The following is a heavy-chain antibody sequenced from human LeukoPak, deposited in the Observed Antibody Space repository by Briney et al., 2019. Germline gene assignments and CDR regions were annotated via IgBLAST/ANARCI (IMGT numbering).Heavy chain of an antibody. CDR1: GFTFSSYG. CDR3: ASAIAAAGTAIDY. V-gene: IGHV3-33*01. D-gene: IGHD6-13*01. CDR2: IWYDGSNK. J-gene: IGHJ4*02. Sequence: GGSLRLSCAASGFTFSSYGMHWARQAPGKGLEWVAVIWYDGSNKYYADSAKGRFTISRDNSKNTLYLQMNSLRAEDTAVYYCASAIAAAGTAIDYWGQGTLVTVSS.